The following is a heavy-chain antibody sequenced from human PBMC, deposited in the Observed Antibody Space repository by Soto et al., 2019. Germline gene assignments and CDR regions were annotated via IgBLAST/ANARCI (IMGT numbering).Heavy chain of an antibody. D-gene: IGHD3-3*01. Sequence: QLQLQESGSGLVKPSQTLSLTCAVSGGSISSGGYSWSWIRQPPGKGLEWIGYIYHSGSTYYNPSLKSRVTISVDRSKNQFSLKLSSVTAADTAVYYSARGITIFGGRAHFDYWGQGTLVTVSS. J-gene: IGHJ4*02. CDR1: GGSISSGGYS. V-gene: IGHV4-30-2*01. CDR3: ARGITIFGGRAHFDY. CDR2: IYHSGST.